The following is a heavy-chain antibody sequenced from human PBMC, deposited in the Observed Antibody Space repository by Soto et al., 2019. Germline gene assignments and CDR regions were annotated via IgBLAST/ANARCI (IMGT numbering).Heavy chain of an antibody. J-gene: IGHJ4*02. Sequence: SVKVSCKASGFTFSDSAVQWVRQARGQSLEWIGRTIVDSGNTKSAEKFTERVSMSWDMSTSTAFMELRSLSSDDTAVYYCATANNTSPFDYWGRGTLVTVSS. CDR2: TIVDSGNT. V-gene: IGHV1-58*01. CDR3: ATANNTSPFDY. CDR1: GFTFSDSA. D-gene: IGHD1-26*01.